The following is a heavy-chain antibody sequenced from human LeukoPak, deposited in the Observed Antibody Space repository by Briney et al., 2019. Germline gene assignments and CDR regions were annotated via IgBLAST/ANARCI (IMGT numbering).Heavy chain of an antibody. CDR3: ARGTYYYDSSGYYSPYYFDY. J-gene: IGHJ4*02. CDR1: GGSISSSNW. CDR2: IYHSGST. D-gene: IGHD3-22*01. V-gene: IGHV4-4*02. Sequence: SETLSLTCAVSGGSISSSNWWSWVRQPPGKGLEWIGEIYHSGSTNYNPSLKSRVTISVDKSKNRFSLKLSSVTAADTAVYYCARGTYYYDSSGYYSPYYFDYWGQGTLVTVSS.